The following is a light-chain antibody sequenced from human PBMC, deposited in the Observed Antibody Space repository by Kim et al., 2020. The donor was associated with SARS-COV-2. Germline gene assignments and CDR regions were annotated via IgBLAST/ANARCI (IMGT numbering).Light chain of an antibody. J-gene: IGKJ2*01. CDR1: QSVRSNY. CDR2: LPS. V-gene: IGKV3-20*01. CDR3: QQYDTSPYT. Sequence: LSTGESATLSCSARQSVRSNYLASYHQRPGQAPRLLIYLPSTRATGAPDRCSGSGSGTDFTLTIRRLEPEYSGVFYCQQYDTSPYTFGQGTKLEI.